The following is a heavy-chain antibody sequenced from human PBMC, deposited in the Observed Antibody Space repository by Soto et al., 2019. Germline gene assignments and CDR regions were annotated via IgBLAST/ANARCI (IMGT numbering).Heavy chain of an antibody. V-gene: IGHV4-30-2*01. Sequence: SETLSLTCAVSGGSISSGGYSWSWIRQPPGKGLEWIGYIYHSGSTYYNPSLKSRVTISVDRSKNHFSLKLSSVTAADTAVYYCARATQITMSTYGMDXWGQGTTVTVS. CDR1: GGSISSGGYS. D-gene: IGHD3-10*02. CDR3: ARATQITMSTYGMDX. J-gene: IGHJ6*02. CDR2: IYHSGST.